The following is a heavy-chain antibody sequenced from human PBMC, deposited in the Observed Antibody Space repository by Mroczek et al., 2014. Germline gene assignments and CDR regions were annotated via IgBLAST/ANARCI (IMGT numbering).Heavy chain of an antibody. CDR3: ARDPLRSITGTPSSDWFDP. Sequence: QVQLVQSGAEVKKPGASVKVSCKASGYTFTSYGISWVRQAPGQGLEWMGWISAYNGNTNYAQKLQGRVTMTTDTSTSTAYMELRSLRSDDTAVYYCARDPLRSITGTPSSDWFDPWGQGTLVTVSS. D-gene: IGHD1-20*01. CDR2: ISAYNGNT. V-gene: IGHV1-18*01. J-gene: IGHJ5*02. CDR1: GYTFTSYG.